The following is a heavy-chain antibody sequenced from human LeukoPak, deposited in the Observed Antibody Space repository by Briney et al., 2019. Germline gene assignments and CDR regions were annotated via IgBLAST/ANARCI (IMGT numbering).Heavy chain of an antibody. J-gene: IGHJ6*02. CDR3: ARGVRGFEVVAATSRYYYYGMDV. D-gene: IGHD2-15*01. CDR2: IYYSGST. Sequence: PSETLSLTCTVSGGSISSSSYYWGWIRQPPGKGLEWIGSIYYSGSTYYNPSLKSRVTISVDTSKNQFSLKLSSVTAADTAVYYCARGVRGFEVVAATSRYYYYGMDVWGQGTTVTVSS. V-gene: IGHV4-39*07. CDR1: GGSISSSSYY.